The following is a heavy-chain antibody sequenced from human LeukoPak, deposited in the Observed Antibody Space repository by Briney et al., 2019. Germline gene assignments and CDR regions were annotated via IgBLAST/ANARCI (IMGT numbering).Heavy chain of an antibody. CDR3: ARPPYSSGWYLMY. CDR1: GFSFGDFA. Sequence: GRSLRLSCSGSGFSFGDFALSWVRQAPGKGLEWVANIKQDGSDKYYVDSVKGRFTISRDNAKNSLYLQMNSLRAEDTAVYYCARPPYSSGWYLMYWGQGTLVTVSS. CDR2: IKQDGSDK. D-gene: IGHD6-19*01. V-gene: IGHV3-7*01. J-gene: IGHJ4*02.